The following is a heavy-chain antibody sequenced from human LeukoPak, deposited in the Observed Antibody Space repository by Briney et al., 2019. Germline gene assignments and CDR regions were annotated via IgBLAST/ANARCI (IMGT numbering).Heavy chain of an antibody. CDR2: IHYSGST. Sequence: SETLSLTCTVSGGSISTYYWSWIRQPPGKGLEWIGYIHYSGSTNYSPSLKSRVTMSVDTSKDRFSLRLSSLTAADTAVYFCAGGGWSFDAFDFWGQGTMVTVSS. D-gene: IGHD6-19*01. J-gene: IGHJ3*01. V-gene: IGHV4-59*08. CDR1: GGSISTYY. CDR3: AGGGWSFDAFDF.